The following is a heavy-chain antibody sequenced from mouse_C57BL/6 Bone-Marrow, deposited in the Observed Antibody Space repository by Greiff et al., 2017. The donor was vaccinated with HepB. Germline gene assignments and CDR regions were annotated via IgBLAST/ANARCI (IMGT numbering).Heavy chain of an antibody. Sequence: EVMLVESGGDLVKPGGSLKLSCAASGFTFSSYGMSWVRQTPDKRLEWVATISSGGSYTYYPDSVKGRFTISRDNAKNTLYLQMSSLKSEDTAMYYCARRAYYGNYNFDYWGQGTTLTVSS. V-gene: IGHV5-6*02. CDR1: GFTFSSYG. D-gene: IGHD2-10*01. J-gene: IGHJ2*01. CDR3: ARRAYYGNYNFDY. CDR2: ISSGGSYT.